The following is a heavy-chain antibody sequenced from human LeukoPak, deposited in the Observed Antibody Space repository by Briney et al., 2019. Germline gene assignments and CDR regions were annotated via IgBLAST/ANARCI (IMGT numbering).Heavy chain of an antibody. CDR1: GGSISSYY. Sequence: PSETLSLTCTASGGSISSYYWSWIRQPPGKGLEWIGYIYYSGSTNYNPSLKSRVTISVDTSKNQFSLKLSSVTAADTAVYYCARILITDFDWLLYPSMPYDYWGQGTLVTVSS. CDR3: ARILITDFDWLLYPSMPYDY. J-gene: IGHJ4*02. V-gene: IGHV4-59*08. D-gene: IGHD3-9*01. CDR2: IYYSGST.